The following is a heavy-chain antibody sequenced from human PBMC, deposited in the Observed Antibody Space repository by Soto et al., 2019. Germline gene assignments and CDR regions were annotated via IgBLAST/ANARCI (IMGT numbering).Heavy chain of an antibody. CDR3: ARADCSSTSCALGPYYYGMDV. Sequence: ASVKVSCKASGYTFTSYYMHWVRQAPGQGLEWMGIINPSGGSTSYAQKFQGRVTMTRDTSTSTVYMELSSLRSEDTAVYYRARADCSSTSCALGPYYYGMDVWGQGTTVTVSS. V-gene: IGHV1-46*03. D-gene: IGHD2-2*01. J-gene: IGHJ6*02. CDR1: GYTFTSYY. CDR2: INPSGGST.